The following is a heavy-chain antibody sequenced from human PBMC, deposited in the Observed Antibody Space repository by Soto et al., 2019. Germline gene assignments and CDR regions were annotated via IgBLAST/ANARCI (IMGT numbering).Heavy chain of an antibody. V-gene: IGHV2-5*02. CDR3: AHRPSYCSGGSCYSGFDY. Sequence: QITLKESGPTLVKPTQTLTLTCTFSGFSLSTSGVGVGWIRQPPGKALEWLALIYWDDDKRYSPSRKSSLTTTKDTSKNPVALTITNMDPVDTATYYCAHRPSYCSGGSCYSGFDYWGQGTLVTVSS. J-gene: IGHJ4*02. CDR2: IYWDDDK. D-gene: IGHD2-15*01. CDR1: GFSLSTSGVG.